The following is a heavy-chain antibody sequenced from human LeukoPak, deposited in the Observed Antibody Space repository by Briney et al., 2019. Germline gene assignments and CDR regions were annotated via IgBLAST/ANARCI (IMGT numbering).Heavy chain of an antibody. CDR1: GFTFSSYA. V-gene: IGHV3-23*01. CDR2: ISGSGGST. CDR3: ARGPYYDSSGSKVPFDY. J-gene: IGHJ4*02. Sequence: PGGSLRLSCAASGFTFSSYAMSWVRQAPGKGLEWVSAISGSGGSTYYADSVKGRFTISRDNSKNTLYLQMNSLRAEDTAVYYCARGPYYDSSGSKVPFDYWGQGTLVTVSS. D-gene: IGHD3-22*01.